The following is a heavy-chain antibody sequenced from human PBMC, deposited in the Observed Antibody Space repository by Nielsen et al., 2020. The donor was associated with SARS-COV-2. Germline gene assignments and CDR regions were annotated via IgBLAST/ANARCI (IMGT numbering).Heavy chain of an antibody. V-gene: IGHV5-51*01. CDR3: ARSLAAAGIFDY. CDR2: IYPGDSDT. J-gene: IGHJ4*02. Sequence: GGSLRLSCKGSEYTFTSYWIGWVRQMPGKGLEWMGIIYPGDSDTRYSPSFQGQVTISADKSISTAYLQWSSLKASDTAMYYCARSLAAAGIFDYWGQGTLVTVSS. D-gene: IGHD6-13*01. CDR1: EYTFTSYW.